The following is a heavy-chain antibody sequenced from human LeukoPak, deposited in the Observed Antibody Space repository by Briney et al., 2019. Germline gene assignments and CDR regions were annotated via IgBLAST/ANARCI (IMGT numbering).Heavy chain of an antibody. J-gene: IGHJ6*03. CDR2: ISTSYSTT. D-gene: IGHD6-25*01. V-gene: IGHV3-48*03. Sequence: GGSLRLSCVASRLTFSSYVMNWVRQAPGKGREGLSYISTSYSTTHFADSVKGRFTISRDAAQNSLYLQMNSLRVEDTAVYYCARAGTPNYRSGWVYMDVWGKGTTVTISS. CDR3: ARAGTPNYRSGWVYMDV. CDR1: RLTFSSYV.